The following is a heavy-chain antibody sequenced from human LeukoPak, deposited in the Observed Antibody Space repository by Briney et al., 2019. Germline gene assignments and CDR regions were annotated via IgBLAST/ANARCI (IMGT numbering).Heavy chain of an antibody. CDR3: AKRGDFLLVVAAFFDY. CDR1: DSTFSSYA. Sequence: GGSLRLSCEAPDSTFSSYAMSWVRQAQGRGRHWASTISGSGSSTSYPDSVKGRFTISRDNSKNTLYLQMNSLRAEDTAVYYCAKRGDFLLVVAAFFDYWGQGTLVTVSS. J-gene: IGHJ4*02. V-gene: IGHV3-23*01. CDR2: ISGSGSST. D-gene: IGHD2-8*02.